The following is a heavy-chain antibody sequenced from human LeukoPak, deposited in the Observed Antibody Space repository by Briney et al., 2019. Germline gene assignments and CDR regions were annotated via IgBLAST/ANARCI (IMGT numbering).Heavy chain of an antibody. CDR2: IYHSGST. CDR3: AAKERSVLDY. V-gene: IGHV4-59*11. CDR1: GPSITAHY. J-gene: IGHJ4*02. Sequence: SETLSLACSVSGPSITAHYWSWIRQPPGKGLEWIGYIYHSGSTSYNPSLKSRVSMSLDTSKSQFSLNLKSMTAADTAVYYCAAKERSVLDYWGQGILVTVSS.